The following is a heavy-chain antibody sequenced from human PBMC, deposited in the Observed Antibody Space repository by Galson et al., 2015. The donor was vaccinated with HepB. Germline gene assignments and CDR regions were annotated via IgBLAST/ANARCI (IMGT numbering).Heavy chain of an antibody. Sequence: SLRLSCAASGFTFSSYSMNWVRQALGKGLEWVSYISSSSSTIYYADSVKGRFTISRDNAKNSLYLQMNSLRDEDTAVYYCARDAVRRNYYDSSGYYYWGQGTLVTVSS. D-gene: IGHD3-22*01. CDR1: GFTFSSYS. CDR2: ISSSSSTI. J-gene: IGHJ4*02. CDR3: ARDAVRRNYYDSSGYYY. V-gene: IGHV3-48*02.